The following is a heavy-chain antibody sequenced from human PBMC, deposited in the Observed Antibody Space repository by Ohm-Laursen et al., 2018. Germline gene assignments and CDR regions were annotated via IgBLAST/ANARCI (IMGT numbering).Heavy chain of an antibody. J-gene: IGHJ6*02. CDR3: ARIESDSGGYWYFGMDV. CDR2: MFASGST. D-gene: IGHD3-22*01. V-gene: IGHV4-4*07. CDR1: GGSMSAHY. Sequence: PSETLSLTCTVSGGSMSAHYWSWIRQPAGKGLEWIGRMFASGSTSYSPSFESRVTMSIDTSKKLLSLKLSSVTAADTALYYCARIESDSGGYWYFGMDVWGQGTTVTVSS.